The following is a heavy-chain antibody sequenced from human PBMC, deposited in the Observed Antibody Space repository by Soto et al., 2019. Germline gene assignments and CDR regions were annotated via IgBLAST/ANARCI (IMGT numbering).Heavy chain of an antibody. V-gene: IGHV1-2*02. D-gene: IGHD2-2*01. Sequence: GASVKVSCKASGYTFTGYYMHWVRQAPGQGLEWMGWINPNSGGTNYAQKFQGRVTITADKSTSIAYMELNSLRSEDTAVYYCARGPVVVVPDDMFTRHNWFDPWGQGTRVTVSS. CDR3: ARGPVVVVPDDMFTRHNWFDP. CDR1: GYTFTGYY. CDR2: INPNSGGT. J-gene: IGHJ5*02.